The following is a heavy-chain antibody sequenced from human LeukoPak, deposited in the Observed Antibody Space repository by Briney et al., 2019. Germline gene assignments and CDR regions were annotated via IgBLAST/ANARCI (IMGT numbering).Heavy chain of an antibody. V-gene: IGHV3-48*03. Sequence: GGSLRLSCAASGFTFSSYAMSWVRQAPGKGLEWVSYISSSGSTIYYADSVKGRFTISRDNAKNSLYLQMNSLRAEDTAVYYCARFAYCGGDCYSALDYWGQGTLVTVSS. J-gene: IGHJ4*02. CDR3: ARFAYCGGDCYSALDY. D-gene: IGHD2-21*02. CDR2: ISSSGSTI. CDR1: GFTFSSYA.